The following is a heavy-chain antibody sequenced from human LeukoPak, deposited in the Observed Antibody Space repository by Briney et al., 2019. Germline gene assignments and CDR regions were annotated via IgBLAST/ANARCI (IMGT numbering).Heavy chain of an antibody. CDR3: TTRAVAGTGDYYYYYYMDV. CDR2: ISSSSSYI. D-gene: IGHD6-19*01. J-gene: IGHJ6*03. V-gene: IGHV3-21*04. CDR1: GFTFSSYS. Sequence: GGSLRLSCAASGFTFSSYSMNWVRQAPGKGLEWVSSISSSSSYIYYADSVKGRFTISIDNAKNSLYLQMNSLKTEDTAVYYCTTRAVAGTGDYYYYYYMDVWGKGTTVTVSS.